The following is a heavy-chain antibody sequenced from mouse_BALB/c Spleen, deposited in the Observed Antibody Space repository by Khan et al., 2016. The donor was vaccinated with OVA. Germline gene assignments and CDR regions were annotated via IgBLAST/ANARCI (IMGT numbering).Heavy chain of an antibody. CDR3: ARTVTINTAVATNFDY. CDR1: GYSITSDYA. Sequence: EVQLQESGPGLVKPSQSLSLTCTVTGYSITSDYAWNWIRQFPGNKLEWMGYISYSGSTSYNPSLKSRISITRDTSKNQFFLQLNSVTTEDTATXSSARTVTINTAVATNFDYWGQGTTLTVSS. J-gene: IGHJ2*01. V-gene: IGHV3-2*02. CDR2: ISYSGST. D-gene: IGHD1-1*01.